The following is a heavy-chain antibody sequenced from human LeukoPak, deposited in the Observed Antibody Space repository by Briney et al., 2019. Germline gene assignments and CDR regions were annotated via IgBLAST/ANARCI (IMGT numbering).Heavy chain of an antibody. Sequence: GESLRLSCAASGFTFSGSWMSWVRQAPGKGLEWVASINQDGGEKYSLDSVKGRLTISRDNTKSSLYLQMNSLRAEDTAMYYCARYRHLYYWGQGTLVTVSS. CDR3: ARYRHLYY. CDR2: INQDGGEK. J-gene: IGHJ4*02. D-gene: IGHD3-16*01. V-gene: IGHV3-7*01. CDR1: GFTFSGSW.